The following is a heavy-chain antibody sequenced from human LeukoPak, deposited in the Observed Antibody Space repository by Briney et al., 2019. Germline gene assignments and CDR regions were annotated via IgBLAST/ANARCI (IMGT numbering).Heavy chain of an antibody. CDR2: ICPGDSDT. CDR1: GYSFTNYW. CDR3: ARPDRNGYPRGSFDI. J-gene: IGHJ3*02. V-gene: IGHV5-51*01. D-gene: IGHD6-25*01. Sequence: PGESLKISCKGSGYSFTNYWIAWVRQMPGKGLEWMGTICPGDSDTRYSPSFRGQVTISVDKSISTAYLQWSSLKASDTAMYYWARPDRNGYPRGSFDIWGQGTMVTVSS.